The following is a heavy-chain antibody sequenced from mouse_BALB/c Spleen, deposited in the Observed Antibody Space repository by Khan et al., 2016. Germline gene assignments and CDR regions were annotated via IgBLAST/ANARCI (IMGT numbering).Heavy chain of an antibody. CDR1: GYSITSDYA. J-gene: IGHJ4*01. D-gene: IGHD2-3*01. Sequence: EVKLLESGPGLMKPSQSLSLTCTVTGYSITSDYAWNWIRQFPENKLEWMGYIIYSGSTTYTPSLKSRISITRDTSKNQFFLQLNSVTIEDTATXYCASDGPNYAMDYWGQGTSVTVSS. CDR2: IIYSGST. CDR3: ASDGPNYAMDY. V-gene: IGHV3-2*02.